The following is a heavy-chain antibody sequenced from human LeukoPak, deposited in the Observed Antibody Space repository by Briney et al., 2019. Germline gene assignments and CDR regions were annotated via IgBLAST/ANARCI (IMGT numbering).Heavy chain of an antibody. CDR2: INPSGGST. CDR3: ARDIVVVPAAIPNQTGYYYYMDV. J-gene: IGHJ6*03. CDR1: GYTFTSYY. D-gene: IGHD2-2*02. Sequence: ASVKVSCKASGYTFTSYYMHWVRQAPGQGLEWMGIINPSGGSTSYAQKFQGRVTMTRDMSTSTVYMELSSLRSEDTAVYYCARDIVVVPAAIPNQTGYYYYMDVWGKGTTVTVSS. V-gene: IGHV1-46*01.